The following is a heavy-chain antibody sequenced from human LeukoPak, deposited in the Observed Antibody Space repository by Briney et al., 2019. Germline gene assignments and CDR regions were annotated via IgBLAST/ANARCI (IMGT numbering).Heavy chain of an antibody. CDR2: ISSSSSYI. J-gene: IGHJ4*02. D-gene: IGHD6-6*01. CDR3: ARQSGQLVRGYYFDY. V-gene: IGHV3-21*01. Sequence: MTGGSLRLPCAASGFTFSSYSMNWVRQAPGKGLEWVSSISSSSSYIYYADSVKGRFTISRDNAKNSLYLQMNSLRAEDTAVYYCARQSGQLVRGYYFDYWGQGTLVTVSS. CDR1: GFTFSSYS.